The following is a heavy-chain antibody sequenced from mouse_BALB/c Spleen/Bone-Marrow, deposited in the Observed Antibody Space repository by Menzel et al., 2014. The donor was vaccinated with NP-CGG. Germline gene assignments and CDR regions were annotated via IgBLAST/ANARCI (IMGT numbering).Heavy chain of an antibody. V-gene: IGHV1-69*02. Sequence: VKLMESGAELVRPGASVKLSCKASGYTFTSYWINWVKQRPGQGLEWIGNIYASDSHTNYNQKFKDKATLTVDKSSSTAYMQLSSPTSEDSAVYYCTRSYGSSYEYYFDYWGQGTTLTVSS. CDR2: IYASDSHT. J-gene: IGHJ2*01. D-gene: IGHD1-1*01. CDR3: TRSYGSSYEYYFDY. CDR1: GYTFTSYW.